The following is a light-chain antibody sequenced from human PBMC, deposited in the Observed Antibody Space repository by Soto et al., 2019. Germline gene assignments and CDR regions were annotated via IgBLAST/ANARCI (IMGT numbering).Light chain of an antibody. J-gene: IGKJ2*01. V-gene: IGKV1-39*01. CDR3: QQGYNTPYS. CDR1: RYISNS. CDR2: AAS. Sequence: DLQMTQAPSSLSASVGDRVSITCRASRYISNSLNWYQQKAGKAPKLLICAASSLESGVPPRFSGSGSGTDFTLTISSLQPEDSATYYCQQGYNTPYSFGPGTKLEIK.